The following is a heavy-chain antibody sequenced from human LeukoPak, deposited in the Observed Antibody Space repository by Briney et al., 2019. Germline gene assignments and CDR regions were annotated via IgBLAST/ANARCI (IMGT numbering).Heavy chain of an antibody. CDR3: ARTYYDYVWGSSGGVFDY. V-gene: IGHV4-59*01. CDR2: IYYSGST. Sequence: SETLSLTCTVSGGSISSYYWSWIRQPPGKGLEWIGYIYYSGSTNYNPSLKSRVTISVDTSKNQFSLKLSSVTAADTAVYCCARTYYDYVWGSSGGVFDYWGQGTLVTVSS. J-gene: IGHJ4*02. CDR1: GGSISSYY. D-gene: IGHD3-16*01.